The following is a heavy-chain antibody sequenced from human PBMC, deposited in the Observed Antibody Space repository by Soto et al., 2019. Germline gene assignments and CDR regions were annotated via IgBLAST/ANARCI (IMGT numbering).Heavy chain of an antibody. CDR2: IKQDGSEK. CDR1: GFTYSSYW. Sequence: EVQLVESGGGLVQPGGSLRLSCAASGFTYSSYWMSWVRQAPGKGLEWVANIKQDGSEKYYVDSVKGRFTISRDNAKNSLYLQMNSLRAEDTAVFYCARDGEWLGPDFDYWGQGTLVTVSS. D-gene: IGHD6-19*01. V-gene: IGHV3-7*01. CDR3: ARDGEWLGPDFDY. J-gene: IGHJ4*02.